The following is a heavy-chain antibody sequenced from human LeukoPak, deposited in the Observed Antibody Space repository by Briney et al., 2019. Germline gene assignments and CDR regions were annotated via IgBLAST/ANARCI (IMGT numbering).Heavy chain of an antibody. J-gene: IGHJ4*02. D-gene: IGHD4-17*01. V-gene: IGHV4-4*07. Sequence: SETLSLTCTVSGGSISSYYWSWIRQPAGKGRECIGRIYTSGSTNYNPSLKSRVTISVDKSKNQFSLKLSSVTAADTAVYYCARGRGNDYGDYGVFDYWGQGTLVTVSS. CDR2: IYTSGST. CDR1: GGSISSYY. CDR3: ARGRGNDYGDYGVFDY.